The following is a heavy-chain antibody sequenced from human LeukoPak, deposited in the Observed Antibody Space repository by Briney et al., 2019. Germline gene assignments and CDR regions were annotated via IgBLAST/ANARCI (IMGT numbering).Heavy chain of an antibody. CDR1: GGSISSYY. V-gene: IGHV4-59*08. J-gene: IGHJ4*02. CDR2: IYYSGST. D-gene: IGHD2-15*01. CDR3: ARVVRPGGGYVDY. Sequence: SETLSLTCTVSGGSISSYYWSWIRQPPGKGLEWIGYIYYSGSTNYNPSLKSRVTISVDTSKNQFSLKLSSVTAADTAVYYCARVVRPGGGYVDYWGQGTLVTVSS.